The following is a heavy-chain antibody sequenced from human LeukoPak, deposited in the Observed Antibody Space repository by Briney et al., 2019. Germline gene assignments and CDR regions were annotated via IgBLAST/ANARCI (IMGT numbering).Heavy chain of an antibody. D-gene: IGHD6-19*01. CDR3: ARVRGRYSSGWYALDY. CDR2: INPNSGGT. CDR1: GYTFTGYY. Sequence: GASVKVSCKASGYTFTGYYMHWVRQAPGQGLEWMGWINPNSGGTNYAQKFQGRVTMTRDTSISTAYMELSRLRSDDTAVYYCARVRGRYSSGWYALDYWGQGTLVTVSS. V-gene: IGHV1-2*02. J-gene: IGHJ4*02.